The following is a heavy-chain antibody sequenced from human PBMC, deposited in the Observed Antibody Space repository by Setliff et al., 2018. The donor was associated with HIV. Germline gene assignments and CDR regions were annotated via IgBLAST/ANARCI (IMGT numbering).Heavy chain of an antibody. D-gene: IGHD7-27*01. J-gene: IGHJ4*02. CDR2: IYYSGST. CDR3: ARQVGNKVLFDS. CDR1: GDSISSYH. Sequence: SETLSLTCTDSGDSISSYHWXWIRQPPGKGLEWIGYIYYSGSTNYNPSLKSRVTISVDTSKNQLSLKLSSVTAADTAVYYCARQVGNKVLFDSWGQGTLVTVSS. V-gene: IGHV4-59*01.